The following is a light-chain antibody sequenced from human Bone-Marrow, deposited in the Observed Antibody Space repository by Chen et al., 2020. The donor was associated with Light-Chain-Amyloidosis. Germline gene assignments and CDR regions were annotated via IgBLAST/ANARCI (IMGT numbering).Light chain of an antibody. CDR1: ALPTKY. CDR2: RDT. CDR3: QSADSSGTYEVI. V-gene: IGLV3-25*03. Sequence: SYELTQPPSVSVSPGQTARITCPGDALPTKYAYWYQQKPGQAPVLVIDRDTERPSGISERFSGSSSGTTATLTIRGVQAEAEADYHCQSADSSGTYEVIFGGGTKLTVL. J-gene: IGLJ2*01.